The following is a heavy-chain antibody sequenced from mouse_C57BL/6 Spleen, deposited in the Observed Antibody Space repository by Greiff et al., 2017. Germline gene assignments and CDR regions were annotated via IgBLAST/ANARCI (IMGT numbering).Heavy chain of an antibody. CDR1: GFNFKDDY. Sequence: VQLKQPGAELVRPGASVKLSCTASGFNFKDDYMPWVKQRPEQGLEWIGWIDPGNGDTEYASKFQGKATITADTSSNTAYLQLSSLTSEDTAVYYCTPITTVVEGFGCWGHGTTLTVSS. V-gene: IGHV14-4*01. D-gene: IGHD1-1*01. CDR2: IDPGNGDT. J-gene: IGHJ2*01. CDR3: TPITTVVEGFGC.